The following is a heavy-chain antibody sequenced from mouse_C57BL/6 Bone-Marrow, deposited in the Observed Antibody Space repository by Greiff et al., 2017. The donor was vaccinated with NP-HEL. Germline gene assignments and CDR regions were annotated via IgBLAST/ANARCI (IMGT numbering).Heavy chain of an antibody. J-gene: IGHJ3*01. D-gene: IGHD2-5*01. CDR3: ATTYYSNYAWFAD. CDR2: IWGVGST. Sequence: VQLQQSGPGLVAPSQSLSITCTVSGFSLTSYGVDWVRQSPGKGLEWLGVIWGVGSTNYNSALKSRLSISKDNTKSQVFLKMNSLQTDDTAMYYGATTYYSNYAWFADWGQGTLVTVSA. CDR1: GFSLTSYG. V-gene: IGHV2-6*01.